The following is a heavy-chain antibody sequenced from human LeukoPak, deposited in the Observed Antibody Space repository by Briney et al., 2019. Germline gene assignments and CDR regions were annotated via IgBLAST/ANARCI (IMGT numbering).Heavy chain of an antibody. D-gene: IGHD4-17*01. Sequence: ASVTVSCKDSGYTFTSYGISWVRQAPGQGLEWMGWISAYNGNTSYAQKLQGRVTMTTDTSTSTAYMELRSLRSDDTAVYYCARSYGDDNWFDPWGQGTLVTVSS. CDR3: ARSYGDDNWFDP. J-gene: IGHJ5*02. CDR2: ISAYNGNT. CDR1: GYTFTSYG. V-gene: IGHV1-18*01.